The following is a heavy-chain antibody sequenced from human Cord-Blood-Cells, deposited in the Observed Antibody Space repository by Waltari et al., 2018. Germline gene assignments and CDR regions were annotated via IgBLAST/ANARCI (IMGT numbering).Heavy chain of an antibody. V-gene: IGHV1-69*09. D-gene: IGHD2-2*01. Sequence: QVQLVQSGAEVKKPGSSVKVSCKASGGTFSSYAISWVRQAPGQGLEWMGRIIPILGIANYAQKFQGRVTITADKSTSTAYMELSSLRSEDTAVYYCARDHLYCSSTSCFDYWGQGTLVTVSS. CDR1: GGTFSSYA. J-gene: IGHJ4*02. CDR3: ARDHLYCSSTSCFDY. CDR2: IIPILGIA.